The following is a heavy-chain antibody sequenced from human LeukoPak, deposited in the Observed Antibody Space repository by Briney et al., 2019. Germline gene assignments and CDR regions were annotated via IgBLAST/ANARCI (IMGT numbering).Heavy chain of an antibody. CDR3: AKDQEVMVRGVNYFDY. J-gene: IGHJ4*02. D-gene: IGHD3-10*01. CDR2: IYSGGST. Sequence: GGSLRLSCAASGFTFSSYAMSWVRQAPGKGLEWVSVIYSGGSTYYADSVKGRFTISRDNSKNTLYLQMNSLRAEDTAVYYCAKDQEVMVRGVNYFDYWGQGTLVTVSS. CDR1: GFTFSSYA. V-gene: IGHV3-23*03.